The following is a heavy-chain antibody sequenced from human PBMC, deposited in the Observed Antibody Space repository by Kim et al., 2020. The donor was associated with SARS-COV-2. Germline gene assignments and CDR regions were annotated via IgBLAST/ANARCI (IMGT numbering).Heavy chain of an antibody. D-gene: IGHD1-26*01. CDR3: AKGPAVGATNYFDY. Sequence: ADAVNGRITISRNNSKNTLYLQMSSLGAEETAVYYWAKGPAVGATNYFDYWGQGTLVTVSS. J-gene: IGHJ4*02. V-gene: IGHV3-33*06.